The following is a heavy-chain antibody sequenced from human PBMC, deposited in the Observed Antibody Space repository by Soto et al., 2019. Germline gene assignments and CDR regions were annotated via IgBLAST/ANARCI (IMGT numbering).Heavy chain of an antibody. Sequence: QLQRQESGSGLVRPSQTLSLTCTVSGASIGSGSYSWNWIRQPPGKGLEWIGYLHDSGDTYFNPSLRLRLSIPVDRSNDQFSLKLISVTAADTAVYYCATFPLWFGELDYWGQGALVTVSS. CDR1: GASIGSGSYS. CDR2: LHDSGDT. V-gene: IGHV4-30-2*01. CDR3: ATFPLWFGELDY. J-gene: IGHJ4*02. D-gene: IGHD3-10*01.